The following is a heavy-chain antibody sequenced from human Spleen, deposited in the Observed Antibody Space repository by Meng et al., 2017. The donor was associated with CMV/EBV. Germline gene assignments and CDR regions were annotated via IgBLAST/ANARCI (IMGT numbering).Heavy chain of an antibody. V-gene: IGHV4-30-4*08. D-gene: IGHD6-13*01. CDR3: AGSSSWRNWFDP. Sequence: LRLSCSVSGGSISRGDYYWSWIRQPPGKGLEWIGSIYYSGSTYYKSSLQSRASISVDTSKDQFSLRLTSVTAADTAVYYCAGSSSWRNWFDPWGQGTLVTVSS. J-gene: IGHJ5*02. CDR2: IYYSGST. CDR1: GGSISRGDYY.